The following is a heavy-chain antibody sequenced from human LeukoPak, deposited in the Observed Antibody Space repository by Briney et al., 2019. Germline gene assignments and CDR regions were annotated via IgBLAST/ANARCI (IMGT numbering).Heavy chain of an antibody. Sequence: SETLSLTCTVSGGSISSGGYYWSWIRQPPGKGLEWIGYIYHSGSTYYNPSLKSRVTISVDRSKNQFSLKLSSVTAADTAVYYCARDGVGATSDYWGQGTLVTVSS. D-gene: IGHD1-26*01. J-gene: IGHJ4*02. CDR2: IYHSGST. V-gene: IGHV4-30-2*01. CDR3: ARDGVGATSDY. CDR1: GGSISSGGYY.